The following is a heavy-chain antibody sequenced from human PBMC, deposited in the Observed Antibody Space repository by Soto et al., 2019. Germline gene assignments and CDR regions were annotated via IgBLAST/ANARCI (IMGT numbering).Heavy chain of an antibody. D-gene: IGHD1-20*01. CDR2: TYTGGST. V-gene: IGHV3-53*02. J-gene: IGHJ6*02. Sequence: EVQLVETGGDLIQSGGSLRLSCAASGFAVSSSYMMWVRQAPGQGLECVSITYTGGSTHYADSVKGRFTVSRDDSRNTLYLQMNSLRAEDTAVYYCARDPPITSDYAMDVWGQGTMVIVSS. CDR3: ARDPPITSDYAMDV. CDR1: GFAVSSSY.